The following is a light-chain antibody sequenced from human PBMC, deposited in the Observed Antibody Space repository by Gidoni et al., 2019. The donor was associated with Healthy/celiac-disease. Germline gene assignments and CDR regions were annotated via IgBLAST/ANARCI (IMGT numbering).Light chain of an antibody. CDR1: QSVSSN. Sequence: EIVMTPSPATLSVSPGERATLSCRASQSVSSNLAWYQQKPGQAPRLLIYGASTRATGIPARFRGSGSGTEFTLTISSLQSEDFAVYYCQQYNNWPPWTFGQGTKVEIK. V-gene: IGKV3-15*01. CDR3: QQYNNWPPWT. J-gene: IGKJ1*01. CDR2: GAS.